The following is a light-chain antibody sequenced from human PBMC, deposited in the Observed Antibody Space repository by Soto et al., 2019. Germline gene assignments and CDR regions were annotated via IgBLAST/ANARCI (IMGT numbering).Light chain of an antibody. CDR1: SSDVGGYSY. CDR3: SSFSAIAREV. V-gene: IGLV2-14*01. J-gene: IGLJ2*01. CDR2: EVS. Sequence: QSVLTQPASVSGSPGQSITISCTGTSSDVGGYSYVSWYQQQPGKTPKLLIYEVSNRPSGVSHRFSGSKSGNTASLTISGLQTEDEADYYCSSFSAIAREVFGGGTKLTVL.